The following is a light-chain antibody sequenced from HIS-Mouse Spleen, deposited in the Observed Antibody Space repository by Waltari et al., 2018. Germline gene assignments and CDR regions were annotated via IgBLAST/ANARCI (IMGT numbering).Light chain of an antibody. Sequence: SYELTQPPSVSVSPGQTASLPCSGDKLGDKYACWYQQKPGQSPVLVIYQDSKRPSGTPERFSGSNSGNTATLTISGTQAMDEADYYCQAWDSSTAVFGGGTKLTVL. V-gene: IGLV3-1*01. CDR3: QAWDSSTAV. J-gene: IGLJ2*01. CDR2: QDS. CDR1: KLGDKY.